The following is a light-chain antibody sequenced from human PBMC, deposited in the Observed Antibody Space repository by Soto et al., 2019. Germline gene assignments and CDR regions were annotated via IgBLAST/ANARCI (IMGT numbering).Light chain of an antibody. J-gene: IGKJ1*01. CDR3: QQYNSYSQAWT. Sequence: DIQMTQSPSSLSASVGDRVTITCRAIQSISSFLNWYQQKPGKAPKLLIYDASSLESGVPSRFSGSGSGTEFTLTISSLQPDDFATYYCQQYNSYSQAWTFGQGTKVDIK. CDR2: DAS. CDR1: QSISSF. V-gene: IGKV1-5*01.